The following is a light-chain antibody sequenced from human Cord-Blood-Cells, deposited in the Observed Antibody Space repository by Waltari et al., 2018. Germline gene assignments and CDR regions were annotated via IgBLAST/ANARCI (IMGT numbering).Light chain of an antibody. V-gene: IGKV4-1*01. Sequence: DIVMTQYPDSLAVSLGERATNNCKSSQSVLYRSNNKNYLAWYQQKPGQPPKLLIYWVSTRESGVPDRFSGSGSGTDFTLTISSLQAEDVAVYYCQQYYSTPRTFGQGTKVEIK. J-gene: IGKJ1*01. CDR2: WVS. CDR3: QQYYSTPRT. CDR1: QSVLYRSNNKNY.